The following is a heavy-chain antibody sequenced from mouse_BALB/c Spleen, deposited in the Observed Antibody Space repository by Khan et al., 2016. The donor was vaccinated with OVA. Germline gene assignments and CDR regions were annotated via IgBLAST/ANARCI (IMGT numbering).Heavy chain of an antibody. CDR1: GYTFTDYV. D-gene: IGHD4-1*01. CDR3: ARAGWDVFAY. J-gene: IGHJ3*01. Sequence: QVQLQQSGPELVKPGASVKMSCKASGYTFTDYVMNWVKQRNGQGLEWIGQIYPGSDSTYYNEKFKGKATLTADRSSRTASMQLSNLTSEDSAVYFCARAGWDVFAYWGQGTLVTVSA. CDR2: IYPGSDST. V-gene: IGHV1-77*01.